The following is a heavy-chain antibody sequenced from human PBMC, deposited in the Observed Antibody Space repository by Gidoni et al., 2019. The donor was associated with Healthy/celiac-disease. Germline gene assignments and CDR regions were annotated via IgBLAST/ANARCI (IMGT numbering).Heavy chain of an antibody. Sequence: QVQLQQWGAGLLKPSETLSLTCAVYGGSFSGYYWSWIRQPPGKGLEWIGEINHSGSTNYNPSLKSRVTISVDTSKNQFSLKLSSVTAADTAVYYCARGRYSSEQMVTQNPHYFDYWGQGTLVTVSS. J-gene: IGHJ4*02. D-gene: IGHD6-25*01. CDR1: GGSFSGYY. V-gene: IGHV4-34*01. CDR3: ARGRYSSEQMVTQNPHYFDY. CDR2: INHSGST.